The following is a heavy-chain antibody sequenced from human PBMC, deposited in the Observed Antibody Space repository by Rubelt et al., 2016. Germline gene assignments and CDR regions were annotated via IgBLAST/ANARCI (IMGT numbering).Heavy chain of an antibody. CDR1: GYTFTGYY. CDR2: INPNSGGT. Sequence: QVQLVQSGAEVKKPGASVKVSCKASGYTFTGYYMHWVRQAPGQGLEWMGWINPNSGGTNDGQKFQGRVTMTRDTSISTAYMELSRLRSDDTAVYYCARGNNWNWKFDYWGQGTLVTVSS. CDR3: ARGNNWNWKFDY. D-gene: IGHD1-7*01. V-gene: IGHV1-2*02. J-gene: IGHJ4*02.